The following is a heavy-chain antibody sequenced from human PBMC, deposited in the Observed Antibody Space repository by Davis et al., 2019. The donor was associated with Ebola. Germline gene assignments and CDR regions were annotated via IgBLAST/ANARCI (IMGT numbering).Heavy chain of an antibody. CDR2: IYAGDSDT. J-gene: IGHJ4*02. D-gene: IGHD2/OR15-2a*01. CDR1: GYGFANYW. CDR3: ARQEALYGSIDN. Sequence: GESLKISCKGSGYGFANYWIAWVRQTPGKGLEWMGVIYAGDSDTRYSPSFEGQVTISVDRSITTAYLQWSSLKASDSAMYYCARQEALYGSIDNWGQGTLVTVSS. V-gene: IGHV5-51*01.